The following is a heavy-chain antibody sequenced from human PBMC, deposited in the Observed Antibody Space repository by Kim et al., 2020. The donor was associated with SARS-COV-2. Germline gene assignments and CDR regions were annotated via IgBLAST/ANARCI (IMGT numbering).Heavy chain of an antibody. Sequence: GGSLRLSCAASGFTFDDYSMHWVRQAPGKGLEWVSGISWNRGSIGYADSVKGRFTISRDNAKNSLYLQMNSLRAEDTALYYCAKSPGMAILFDYWGQGTLVAVPS. J-gene: IGHJ4*02. CDR3: AKSPGMAILFDY. D-gene: IGHD6-13*01. CDR2: ISWNRGSI. V-gene: IGHV3-9*01. CDR1: GFTFDDYS.